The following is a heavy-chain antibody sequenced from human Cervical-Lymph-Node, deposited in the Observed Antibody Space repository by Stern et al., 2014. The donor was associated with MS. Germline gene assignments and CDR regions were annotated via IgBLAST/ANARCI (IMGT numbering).Heavy chain of an antibody. V-gene: IGHV3-7*03. Sequence: VQLVESGGGLVQPGGSLRLSCAASGFTFSSYWMRWVRQAPGKGLEWVANIKQDGSEKYYVDSVKGRFTISRDNAKNSLYLQMNSLRAEDTAVYYCARRFYGDYVDYFDYWGQGTLVTVSS. D-gene: IGHD4-17*01. J-gene: IGHJ4*02. CDR3: ARRFYGDYVDYFDY. CDR2: IKQDGSEK. CDR1: GFTFSSYW.